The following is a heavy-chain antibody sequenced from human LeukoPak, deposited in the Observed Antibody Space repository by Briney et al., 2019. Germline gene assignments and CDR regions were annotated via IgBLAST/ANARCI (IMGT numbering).Heavy chain of an antibody. D-gene: IGHD3-9*01. CDR2: IYYSGST. J-gene: IGHJ3*02. CDR3: ARDLTGGAFDI. CDR1: GGSISSGDYY. V-gene: IGHV4-30-4*01. Sequence: SQTLSLTCTVSGGSISSGDYYWSWIRQPPGKGLECIGYIYYSGSTYYNPSLKSRITISVDTSKNQFSLKLSSVTAADTAVYYCARDLTGGAFDIWGQGTMVTVSP.